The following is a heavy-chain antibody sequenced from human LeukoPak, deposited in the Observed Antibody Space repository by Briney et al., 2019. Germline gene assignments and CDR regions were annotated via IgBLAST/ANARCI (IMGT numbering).Heavy chain of an antibody. CDR3: AKVGMVRGVIGGNWFDP. CDR1: GFTFSSYS. V-gene: IGHV3-21*04. CDR2: ISSSSSYI. D-gene: IGHD3-10*01. J-gene: IGHJ5*02. Sequence: GGSLRLSCAASGFTFSSYSMNWVRQAPGKGLEWVSSISSSSSYIYYADSVKGRFTISRDNAKNSLYLQMNSLRAEDTAVYYCAKVGMVRGVIGGNWFDPWGQGTLVTVSS.